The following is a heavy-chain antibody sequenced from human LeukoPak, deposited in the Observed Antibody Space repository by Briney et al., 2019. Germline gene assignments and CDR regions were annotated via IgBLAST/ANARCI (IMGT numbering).Heavy chain of an antibody. J-gene: IGHJ4*02. V-gene: IGHV3-74*03. CDR3: ARVSGSGSHFDY. D-gene: IGHD3-10*01. Sequence: GGSLRLSCAASGFTFSDFWMHWVRQAPGKGLVWVSRIKSDGTTTTYADSVRGRFTISSDNAKNTLYLQMNSLRAEDSAVYYCARVSGSGSHFDYWGQGTLVTVSS. CDR1: GFTFSDFW. CDR2: IKSDGTTT.